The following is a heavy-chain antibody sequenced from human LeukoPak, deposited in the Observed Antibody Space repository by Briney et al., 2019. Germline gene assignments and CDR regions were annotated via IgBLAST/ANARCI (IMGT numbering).Heavy chain of an antibody. CDR1: GFTFSSYA. J-gene: IGHJ4*02. CDR3: AKGLGFLPQFDY. D-gene: IGHD7-27*01. Sequence: PGGSLRLSCAASGFTFSSYAMSWVRQAPGKGLEWVSAISSSGGSTYYADSVKGRFTISRDNSKNTVYLQINSLRAEDTALYYCAKGLGFLPQFDYWGQGTLVAVSS. V-gene: IGHV3-23*01. CDR2: ISSSGGST.